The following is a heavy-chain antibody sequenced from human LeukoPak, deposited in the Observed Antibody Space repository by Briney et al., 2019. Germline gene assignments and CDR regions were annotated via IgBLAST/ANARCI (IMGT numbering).Heavy chain of an antibody. CDR2: MNPNSGNT. CDR1: GYTFTGYY. V-gene: IGHV1-8*02. CDR3: ARGSRTWSGYSDYYYMDV. D-gene: IGHD3-3*01. Sequence: ASVKVSCKASGYTFTGYYMHWVRQAPGQGLEWMGWMNPNSGNTGYAQKFQGRVTMTRSTSISTAYMELSSLRSEDTAVYYCARGSRTWSGYSDYYYMDVWGKGTTVTVSS. J-gene: IGHJ6*03.